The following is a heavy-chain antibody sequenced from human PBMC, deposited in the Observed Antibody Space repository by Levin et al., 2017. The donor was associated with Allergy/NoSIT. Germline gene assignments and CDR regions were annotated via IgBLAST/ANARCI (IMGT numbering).Heavy chain of an antibody. J-gene: IGHJ6*02. D-gene: IGHD3-22*01. Sequence: ASVKVSCKASGGTFSSYTISWVRQAPGQGLEWMGRIIPILGIANYAQKFQGRVTITADKSTSTAYMELSSLRSEDTAVYYCARRGDYYDSSNLIYGGMDVWGQGTTVTVSS. CDR3: ARRGDYYDSSNLIYGGMDV. V-gene: IGHV1-69*02. CDR1: GGTFSSYT. CDR2: IIPILGIA.